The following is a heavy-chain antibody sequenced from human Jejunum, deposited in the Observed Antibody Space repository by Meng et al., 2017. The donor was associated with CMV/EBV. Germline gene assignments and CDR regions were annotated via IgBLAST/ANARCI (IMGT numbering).Heavy chain of an antibody. V-gene: IGHV3-48*04. D-gene: IGHD5-24*01. CDR3: ARDRCRNAACYNLDS. CDR1: GFTFSDYS. Sequence: GFTFSDYSINWVRQAPGKGLEWVSYITNSGGVIYYADSVKGRFTISRDNAKSSLYLQMNSLRAEDTAVYYCARDRCRNAACYNLDSWGQGTLVTVSS. CDR2: ITNSGGVI. J-gene: IGHJ5*01.